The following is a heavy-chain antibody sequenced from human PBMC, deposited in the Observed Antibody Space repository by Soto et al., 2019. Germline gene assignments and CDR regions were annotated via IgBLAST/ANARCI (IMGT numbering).Heavy chain of an antibody. CDR2: IWYDGSNK. CDR1: GFTLSSYG. V-gene: IGHV3-33*01. CDR3: ARDGEGLVRRSWFDP. D-gene: IGHD6-19*01. J-gene: IGHJ5*02. Sequence: RSRELSCAASGFTLSSYGMRWVSQAPGKGLEWVAVIWYDGSNKYYADSVKGRFTISRDNSKNTLYLQMNSLRAEDTAVYYCARDGEGLVRRSWFDPCGQGSLVTVS.